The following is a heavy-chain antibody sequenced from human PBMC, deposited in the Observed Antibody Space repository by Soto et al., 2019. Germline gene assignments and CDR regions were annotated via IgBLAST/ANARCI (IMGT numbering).Heavy chain of an antibody. CDR1: GFTFARYS. V-gene: IGHV3-48*02. Sequence: EVQLVESGGGLVQPGGSLRLSCEASGFTFARYSMNWVRQAPGKGLEWVSYISSSSIPIYYADSVRARFTISRDNAKDSLYLQMNSLRDEGTAGYYCARAPGYDYYDRRGYYSHYGMDVWGQGTTVTVSS. J-gene: IGHJ6*02. CDR3: ARAPGYDYYDRRGYYSHYGMDV. D-gene: IGHD3-22*01. CDR2: ISSSSIPI.